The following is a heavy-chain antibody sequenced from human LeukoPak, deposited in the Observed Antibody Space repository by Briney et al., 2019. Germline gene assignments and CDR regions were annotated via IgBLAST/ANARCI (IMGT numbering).Heavy chain of an antibody. CDR2: IIPIFGTA. J-gene: IGHJ4*02. D-gene: IGHD6-6*01. Sequence: SVKVSCTASGGTFSSYAISWVRQAPGQGLEWMGGIIPIFGTANYAQKFQGRVTITADESTSTAYMELSSLRSEDTAVYYCARHTKPYSSSAERPFDYWGQGTLVTVSS. V-gene: IGHV1-69*13. CDR3: ARHTKPYSSSAERPFDY. CDR1: GGTFSSYA.